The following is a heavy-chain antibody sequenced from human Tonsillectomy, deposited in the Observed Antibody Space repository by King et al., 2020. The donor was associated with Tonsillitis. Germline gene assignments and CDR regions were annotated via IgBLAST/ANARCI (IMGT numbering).Heavy chain of an antibody. J-gene: IGHJ3*01. CDR2: IYWNNHE. V-gene: IGHV2-5*01. Sequence: ITLKESGPTLVKPTQTLTLTCTFSGFSLSTSGVGVGWIRQPPGEALEWLALIYWNNHERYSPSLKSRLTITKNTSKNQVILTMTSMDPVDTAMYYCVRTSLDHGSGTYGDAFDVWGQGTLVTFSS. D-gene: IGHD3-10*01. CDR1: GFSLSTSGVG. CDR3: VRTSLDHGSGTYGDAFDV.